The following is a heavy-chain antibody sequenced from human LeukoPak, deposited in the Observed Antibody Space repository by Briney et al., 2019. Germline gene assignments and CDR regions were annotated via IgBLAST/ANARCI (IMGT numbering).Heavy chain of an antibody. J-gene: IGHJ4*02. Sequence: SETLSLTCSVSGGSLSGFYWSWIRQPPGKGLEWIGYLYYSGTTNYNPSLKSRVTISVDTSKNQFSLNLTSVTAADTAVYYCASQYYGGNSGFGYWGQGTLVTVSS. CDR1: GGSLSGFY. CDR3: ASQYYGGNSGFGY. V-gene: IGHV4-59*01. CDR2: LYYSGTT. D-gene: IGHD4-23*01.